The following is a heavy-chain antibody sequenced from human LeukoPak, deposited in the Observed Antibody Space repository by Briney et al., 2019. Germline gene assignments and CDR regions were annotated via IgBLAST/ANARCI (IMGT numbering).Heavy chain of an antibody. J-gene: IGHJ5*02. V-gene: IGHV1-2*02. CDR2: INPNSGGT. Sequence: ASVKVSCKASGYTFTGYYMQWVRQAPGQGLEWMGWINPNSGGTDYAQKFQGRVTMTRDTSISTAYMELSRLRSDDTAVYYCARDRLDYGDLFDPWGQGTLVTVSS. CDR3: ARDRLDYGDLFDP. D-gene: IGHD4-17*01. CDR1: GYTFTGYY.